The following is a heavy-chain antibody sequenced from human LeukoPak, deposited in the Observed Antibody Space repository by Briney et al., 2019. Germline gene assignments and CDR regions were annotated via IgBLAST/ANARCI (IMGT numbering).Heavy chain of an antibody. CDR3: AKDLEQSYSGWSASYDA. CDR1: GFTFSNYA. CDR2: ISSGAGTT. Sequence: GGSLRLSCAASGFTFSNYAMSWVRQVPGKWLEWVSAISSGAGTTGYADSAKGRFTISRVNSKSTIYLQMNSLRAEDTAVYYCAKDLEQSYSGWSASYDAWGQGTLVTVSS. J-gene: IGHJ5*02. D-gene: IGHD6-19*01. V-gene: IGHV3-23*01.